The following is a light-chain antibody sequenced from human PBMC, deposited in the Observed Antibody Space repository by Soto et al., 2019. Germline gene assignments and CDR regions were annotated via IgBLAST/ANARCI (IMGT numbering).Light chain of an antibody. V-gene: IGLV1-51*01. CDR2: DDN. J-gene: IGLJ2*01. Sequence: QSVLPQPPSVSAAPGQKVTISGSGCDSNIGTNFVSWYQQLPGTAPKLLIYDDNKRPSGIPDRFSGSKSGTSAILGISGLQTGDEAEFFCGTWDTSLSSMVFGGGTKVTVL. CDR1: DSNIGTNF. CDR3: GTWDTSLSSMV.